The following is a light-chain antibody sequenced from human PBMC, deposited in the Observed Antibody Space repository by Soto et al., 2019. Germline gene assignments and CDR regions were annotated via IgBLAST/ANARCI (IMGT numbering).Light chain of an antibody. CDR3: QQYGGSSP. Sequence: DIQMTQSPSTLSASIGDRVTITCRASQNIDVWLAWYQQKPGKAPKLLIYNASRLESGVPPRFSGSGSGTEFTLTISSLQPDDFATYYCQQYGGSSPFGQGTKLEIK. V-gene: IGKV1-5*03. CDR1: QNIDVW. J-gene: IGKJ2*01. CDR2: NAS.